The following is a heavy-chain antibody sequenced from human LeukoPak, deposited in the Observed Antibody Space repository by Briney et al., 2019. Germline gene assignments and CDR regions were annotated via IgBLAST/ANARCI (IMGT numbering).Heavy chain of an antibody. V-gene: IGHV1-2*02. Sequence: GASVKVSCKASGYTFTSYYMHWVRQAPGQGLEWMGWINPNSGGTNYAQKFQGRVTMTRDTSISTAYMELSRLRSDDTAVYYCARDGYFVSRRAMDYYMDVWGKGTTVTVSS. CDR2: INPNSGGT. CDR1: GYTFTSYY. D-gene: IGHD3-10*01. J-gene: IGHJ6*03. CDR3: ARDGYFVSRRAMDYYMDV.